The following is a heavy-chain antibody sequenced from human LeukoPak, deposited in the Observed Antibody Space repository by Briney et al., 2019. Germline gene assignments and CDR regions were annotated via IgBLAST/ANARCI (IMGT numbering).Heavy chain of an antibody. D-gene: IGHD5-12*01. CDR2: IYYSGST. V-gene: IGHV4-59*01. CDR3: ARTNSGYDYFDY. CDR1: GGSFSGYY. J-gene: IGHJ4*02. Sequence: SETLSLTCAVCGGSFSGYYWSWIRQPPGKGLEWIGYIYYSGSTNYNPSLKSRVTISVDTSKNQFSLKLSSVTAADTAVYYCARTNSGYDYFDYWGQGTLVTVSS.